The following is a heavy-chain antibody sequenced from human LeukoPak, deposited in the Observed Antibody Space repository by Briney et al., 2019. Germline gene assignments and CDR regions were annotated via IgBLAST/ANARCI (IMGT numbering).Heavy chain of an antibody. D-gene: IGHD5-24*01. Sequence: GGSLTLSCAASGFTFSSYWMHWVRQAPGKGLVWVSPINGDGSSTRYPDSVKGRFTISRDNAKNTLYLQMNSLRAEDTTVYYCARGGDAYRARGLDHWGQGTLATVSS. V-gene: IGHV3-74*01. CDR3: ARGGDAYRARGLDH. CDR2: INGDGSST. J-gene: IGHJ4*02. CDR1: GFTFSSYW.